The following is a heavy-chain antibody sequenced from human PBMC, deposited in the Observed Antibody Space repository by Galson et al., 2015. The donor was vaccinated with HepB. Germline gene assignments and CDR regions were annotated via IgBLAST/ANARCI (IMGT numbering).Heavy chain of an antibody. J-gene: IGHJ5*02. V-gene: IGHV4-39*01. CDR2: IYYSGST. Sequence: ETLSLTCTVSGGSISSSSYYWGWIRQPPGQGLEWIGSIYYSGSTYYNPSLKSRVTISVDTSKNQFSLKLSSVTAADTAVYYCARQVPISYWFDPWGQGTLVTVSS. CDR1: GGSISSSSYY. CDR3: ARQVPISYWFDP. D-gene: IGHD3-3*02.